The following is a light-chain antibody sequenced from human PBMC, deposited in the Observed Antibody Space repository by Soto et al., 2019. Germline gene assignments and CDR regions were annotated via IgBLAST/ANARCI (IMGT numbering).Light chain of an antibody. CDR2: STK. CDR1: SGSVSTSYY. V-gene: IGLV8-61*01. CDR3: VLYMGSGIPV. J-gene: IGLJ2*01. Sequence: QTVVTQEPSFSVSPGGTVTLTCGLSSGSVSTSYYPSWYQQTPGQAPRTLIYSTKIRSSGVPDRFSGSILGNKAALTITGAQADDESDYYCVLYMGSGIPVFGGGTKLTVL.